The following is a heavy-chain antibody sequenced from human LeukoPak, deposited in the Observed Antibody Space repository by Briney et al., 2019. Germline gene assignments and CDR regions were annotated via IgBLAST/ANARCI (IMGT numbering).Heavy chain of an antibody. Sequence: SETLSLTCTVSGGSISSYYWSWIWQPPGKGLEWIGYIYHSGSTYYNPSLKSRVTISVDRSKNQFSLKLSSVTAADTAVYYCARGWRGLGMDVWGQGTTVTVSS. CDR1: GGSISSYY. V-gene: IGHV4-59*12. J-gene: IGHJ6*02. CDR3: ARGWRGLGMDV. CDR2: IYHSGST. D-gene: IGHD3-3*01.